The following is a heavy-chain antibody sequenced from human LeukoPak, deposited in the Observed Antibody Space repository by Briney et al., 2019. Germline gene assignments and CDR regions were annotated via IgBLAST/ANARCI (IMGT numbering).Heavy chain of an antibody. CDR2: TGLNSVNT. CDR3: AKGDDIGKHPTRAYYFDT. Sequence: GGSLRLSCAASGFTFSRHAMSWVRQAPGKGMEWVSTTGLNSVNTLCAESVQGRFSISRDNSKNTLYLQMDNPRVDDTAVYYCAKGDDIGKHPTRAYYFDTWGQGTLVTVSS. J-gene: IGHJ4*02. D-gene: IGHD5-24*01. V-gene: IGHV3-23*01. CDR1: GFTFSRHA.